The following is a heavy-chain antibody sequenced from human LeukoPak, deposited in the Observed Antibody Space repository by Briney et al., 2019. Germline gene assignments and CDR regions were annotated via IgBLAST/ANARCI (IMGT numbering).Heavy chain of an antibody. J-gene: IGHJ6*02. CDR2: IIPIFGTA. CDR1: GYTFTSNY. Sequence: ASVKVSCKASGYTFTSNYIHWVRQAPGQGLEWMGGIIPIFGTANYAQKFQGRVTITADESTSTAYMELSSLRSEDTAVYYCARGGEVYPDYYDSSGYPPSPIDYYYYGMDVWGQGTKVTVSS. D-gene: IGHD3-22*01. V-gene: IGHV1-69*13. CDR3: ARGGEVYPDYYDSSGYPPSPIDYYYYGMDV.